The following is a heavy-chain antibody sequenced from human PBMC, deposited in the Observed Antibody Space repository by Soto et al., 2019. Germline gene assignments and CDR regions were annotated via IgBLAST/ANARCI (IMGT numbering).Heavy chain of an antibody. Sequence: GGSLRLSCAASGFTFSSYGMHWVRQAPGKGLEWVAVIWYDGSNKYYADSVKGRFTISRDNSKNTLYLQMNSLRAEDTAVYYCSRDEWEGGGVFDIWGQGTMVTVSS. D-gene: IGHD1-26*01. V-gene: IGHV3-33*01. J-gene: IGHJ3*02. CDR3: SRDEWEGGGVFDI. CDR1: GFTFSSYG. CDR2: IWYDGSNK.